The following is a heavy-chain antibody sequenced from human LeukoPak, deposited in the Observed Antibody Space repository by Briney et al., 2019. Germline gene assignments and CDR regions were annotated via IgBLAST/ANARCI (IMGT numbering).Heavy chain of an antibody. CDR3: ARDAKLGYCSSTSCYDYYYYMDV. Sequence: GASVKVSCKASGYTFTGYYMHWVRQAPGQGLEWMGWINPNSGGTNYAQKFQGRVTMTRDTSISTAYMELSRLRSDDTAVYYCARDAKLGYCSSTSCYDYYYYMDVWGKGTTVTISS. CDR1: GYTFTGYY. CDR2: INPNSGGT. V-gene: IGHV1-2*02. D-gene: IGHD2-2*01. J-gene: IGHJ6*03.